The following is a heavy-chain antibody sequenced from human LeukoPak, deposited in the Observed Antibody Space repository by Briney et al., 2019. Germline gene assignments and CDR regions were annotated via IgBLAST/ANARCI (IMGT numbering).Heavy chain of an antibody. J-gene: IGHJ5*02. D-gene: IGHD1-26*01. Sequence: ASVKVSCKASGYTFTGYYMHWVRQAPGQGPEWMGWINPNSGGTNYAQKFQGRVTMTRDTSISTAYMELSRLRSDDTAVYYCARVRVGGTANWFDPWGQGTLVTVSS. CDR2: INPNSGGT. CDR3: ARVRVGGTANWFDP. CDR1: GYTFTGYY. V-gene: IGHV1-2*02.